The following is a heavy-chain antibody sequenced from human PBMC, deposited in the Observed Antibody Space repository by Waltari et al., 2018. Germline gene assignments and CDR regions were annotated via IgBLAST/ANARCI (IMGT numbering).Heavy chain of an antibody. V-gene: IGHV1-69*05. CDR3: ASTYCSGGSCYSDFAFDI. J-gene: IGHJ3*02. Sequence: QVQLVQSGAEVKKPGSSVKVSCKASGGTFSSYAISWVRQAPGQGLEWMGGFIPIFGTANYAQKFQGRVTITTDESTSTAYMELSSLRSEDTAVYYCASTYCSGGSCYSDFAFDIWGQGTMVTVSS. CDR1: GGTFSSYA. CDR2: FIPIFGTA. D-gene: IGHD2-15*01.